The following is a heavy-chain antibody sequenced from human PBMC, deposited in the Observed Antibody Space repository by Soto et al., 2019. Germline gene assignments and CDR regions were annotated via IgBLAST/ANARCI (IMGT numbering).Heavy chain of an antibody. CDR3: AKDFYYYGSGSPLSDV. D-gene: IGHD3-10*01. CDR1: GFTFSSYG. V-gene: IGHV3-30*18. Sequence: PGGSLRLSCAASGFTFSSYGMHWVRQAPGKGLEWVAVISYDGSNKYYADSVKGRFTISRDNSKNTLYLQMNSLRAEDTAVYYCAKDFYYYGSGSPLSDVWGQGTTVTVSS. J-gene: IGHJ6*02. CDR2: ISYDGSNK.